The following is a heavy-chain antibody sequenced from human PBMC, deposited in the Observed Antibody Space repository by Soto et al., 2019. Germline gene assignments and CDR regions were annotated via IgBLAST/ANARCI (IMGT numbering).Heavy chain of an antibody. D-gene: IGHD6-19*01. CDR1: GFTFSSYA. CDR2: ISYDGSNK. V-gene: IGHV3-30-3*01. Sequence: SLRLSCAASGFTFSSYAMHWVRQAPGRGLEWVAVISYDGSNKYYADSVKGRFTISRDNSKNTLYLQMSSLRAEDTAVYYCARETSSGWYSYYYGMDVWGQGTTVTVSS. J-gene: IGHJ6*02. CDR3: ARETSSGWYSYYYGMDV.